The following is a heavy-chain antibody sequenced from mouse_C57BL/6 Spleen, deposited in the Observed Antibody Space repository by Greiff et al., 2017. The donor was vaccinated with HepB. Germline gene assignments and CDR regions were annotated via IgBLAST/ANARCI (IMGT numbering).Heavy chain of an antibody. CDR1: GYSFTDYN. CDR3: APHYYGSSYGDYYAMDY. J-gene: IGHJ4*01. Sequence: EVQLVESGPELVKPGASVKISCKASGYSFTDYNMNWVKQSNGKSLEWIGVINPNYGTTSYNQKFKGKATLTVDQSSSTAYMQLNSLTSEDSAVYYCAPHYYGSSYGDYYAMDYWGQGTSVTVSS. D-gene: IGHD1-1*01. V-gene: IGHV1-39*01. CDR2: INPNYGTT.